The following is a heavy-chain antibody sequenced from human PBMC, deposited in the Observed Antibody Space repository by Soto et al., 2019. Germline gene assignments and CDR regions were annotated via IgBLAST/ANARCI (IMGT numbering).Heavy chain of an antibody. CDR3: ARDDDAFDI. V-gene: IGHV3-33*01. CDR1: GFTFSSYG. J-gene: IGHJ3*02. Sequence: GGSLRLSCAASGFTFSSYGMHWVRQAPGKGLEWVAVIWYDGSNKYYADSVKGRFTISRDNSKNTLYLQMNSLRAEDTAVYYCARDDDAFDIWGQGTMITVSS. CDR2: IWYDGSNK.